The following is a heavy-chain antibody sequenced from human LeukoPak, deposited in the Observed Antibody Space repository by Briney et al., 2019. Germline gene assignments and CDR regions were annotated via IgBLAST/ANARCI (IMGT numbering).Heavy chain of an antibody. CDR2: IYPGDSDT. V-gene: IGHV5-51*01. J-gene: IGHJ4*02. Sequence: GAPLKISCKGSGYRFTSYWIGWVRQMPGKGLEWMGIIYPGDSDTRYSPSFQGQVTISADKSISTAYLQWSSLKASDTAMYYCARRGYYYGSGSYYNPGSYFDYWGQGTLVTVSS. CDR3: ARRGYYYGSGSYYNPGSYFDY. D-gene: IGHD3-10*01. CDR1: GYRFTSYW.